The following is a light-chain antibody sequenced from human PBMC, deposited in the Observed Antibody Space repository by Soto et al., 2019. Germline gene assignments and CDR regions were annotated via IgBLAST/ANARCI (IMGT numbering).Light chain of an antibody. CDR3: QQYNTYPPWT. Sequence: SQMPMSTSTLSASLGDRLTVTGVASQSISSWLAWYQQKPGKAPKLLIYDASSLESGVPSRFSGSGSGTEFTLTISSLQPDDFATYYCQQYNTYPPWTFGHGTKVDIK. CDR1: QSISSW. V-gene: IGKV1-5*01. J-gene: IGKJ1*01. CDR2: DAS.